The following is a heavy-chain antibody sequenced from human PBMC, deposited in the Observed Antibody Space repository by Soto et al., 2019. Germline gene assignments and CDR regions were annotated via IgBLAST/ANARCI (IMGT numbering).Heavy chain of an antibody. J-gene: IGHJ4*02. Sequence: SETLSLTCTVSGVSISSSSYYWFWIRHPPGKGLEWIGSINYSGSAYYNPSLKSRVTISVDTSKNQFSLKLTSVTAADTAVYYCARHLFSLGQIDYWGQGTLVTVSS. V-gene: IGHV4-39*01. CDR2: INYSGSA. CDR1: GVSISSSSYY. D-gene: IGHD6-13*01. CDR3: ARHLFSLGQIDY.